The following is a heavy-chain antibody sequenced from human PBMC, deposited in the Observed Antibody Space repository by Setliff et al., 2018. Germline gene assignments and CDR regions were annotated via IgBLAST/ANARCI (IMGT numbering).Heavy chain of an antibody. CDR2: IYHSGST. J-gene: IGHJ3*02. CDR1: GYSTSSGYY. CDR3: ARGRGISMIVVVTHDAFDI. D-gene: IGHD3-22*01. Sequence: SETLSLTCAVSGYSTSSGYYWGWIRQPPGKGLEWIGNIYHSGSTNYNPSLKSRVTISVDTSKNQFSLKLSSVTAADTAVYYCARGRGISMIVVVTHDAFDIWGQGTMVTVSS. V-gene: IGHV4-38-2*01.